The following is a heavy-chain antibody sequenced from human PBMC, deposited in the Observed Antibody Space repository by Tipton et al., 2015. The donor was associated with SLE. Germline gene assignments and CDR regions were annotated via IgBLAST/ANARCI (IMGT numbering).Heavy chain of an antibody. D-gene: IGHD1-26*01. CDR2: IYTSGST. J-gene: IGHJ5*02. CDR3: AREGARGYNWFDP. V-gene: IGHV4-61*02. CDR1: GGSISSGSYY. Sequence: TLSLTCTVSGGSISSGSYYWSWIRQPAGKGLEWIGRIYTSGSTNYNPSLKSRVTISVDTSKNQFSLKLSSVTAADTAVYYCAREGARGYNWFDPWGQGTLVTVSS.